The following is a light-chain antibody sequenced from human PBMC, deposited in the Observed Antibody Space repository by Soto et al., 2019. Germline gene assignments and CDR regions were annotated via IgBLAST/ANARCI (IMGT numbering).Light chain of an antibody. J-gene: IGKJ2*01. CDR3: QQYGSSPLAWT. Sequence: EIVLTQSPGTLSLSPGERATLSCRASQSVSSSYLAWYQQKPGQAPRLLIYGASSRATGIPDRFSGSGSGTDFTLTISRLEPEDFAVYYCQQYGSSPLAWTFSQGTKLEIK. CDR1: QSVSSSY. CDR2: GAS. V-gene: IGKV3-20*01.